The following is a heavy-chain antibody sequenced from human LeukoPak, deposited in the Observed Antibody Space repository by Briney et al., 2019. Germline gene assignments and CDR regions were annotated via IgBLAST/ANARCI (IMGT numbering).Heavy chain of an antibody. J-gene: IGHJ4*02. D-gene: IGHD2-8*02. Sequence: GESLKISCKGSGYSFTSYWIGWVCQMPGKGLEWMGIIYPGDSDTRYSPSFQGQVTISADKSISTAYLQWSSLKASDTAMYYCARQLAVSSINSDYWGQGTLVTVSS. V-gene: IGHV5-51*01. CDR2: IYPGDSDT. CDR1: GYSFTSYW. CDR3: ARQLAVSSINSDY.